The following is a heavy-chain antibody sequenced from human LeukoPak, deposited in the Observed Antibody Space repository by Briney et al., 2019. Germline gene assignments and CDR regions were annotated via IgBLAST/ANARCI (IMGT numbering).Heavy chain of an antibody. Sequence: ASGKVSCKASGYTFTRYDINWVRQATGQELEWMGWMNPNSGNTGYAQKFQGRVTMTRNTSISTAYMELSSLRSEDTAVYYCARAGRKGSYYFHYWGQGTLVTVSS. J-gene: IGHJ4*02. V-gene: IGHV1-8*01. D-gene: IGHD1-26*01. CDR3: ARAGRKGSYYFHY. CDR1: GYTFTRYD. CDR2: MNPNSGNT.